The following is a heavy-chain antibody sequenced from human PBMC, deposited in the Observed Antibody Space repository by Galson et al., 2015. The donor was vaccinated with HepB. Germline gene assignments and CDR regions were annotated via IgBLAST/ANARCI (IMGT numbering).Heavy chain of an antibody. Sequence: SLRLSCAASGFTFSSYSMNWVRQAPGKGLEWVSYTSSSRSSIYYADSVKGRFTISRDNAKNSLNLQMNSLRGEDTAVYYCAGRGYSYGFDYYYGMDVWGQGTTVTVSS. CDR1: GFTFSSYS. V-gene: IGHV3-48*01. D-gene: IGHD5-18*01. CDR3: AGRGYSYGFDYYYGMDV. J-gene: IGHJ6*02. CDR2: TSSSRSSI.